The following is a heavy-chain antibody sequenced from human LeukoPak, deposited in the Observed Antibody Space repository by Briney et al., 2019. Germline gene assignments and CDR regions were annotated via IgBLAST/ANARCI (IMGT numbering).Heavy chain of an antibody. CDR1: GFTFSASP. J-gene: IGHJ4*02. V-gene: IGHV3-73*01. CDR2: ITGTHAT. CDR3: ASASTGAAYFAY. Sequence: GGSLKLSCAASGFTFSASPMHWVRQASGKGLEWVGRITGTHATAYSATVKGRFTISRDNYTNTLYLQMNRMRAEATAVSYCASASTGAAYFAYWGQGTLVTVSS.